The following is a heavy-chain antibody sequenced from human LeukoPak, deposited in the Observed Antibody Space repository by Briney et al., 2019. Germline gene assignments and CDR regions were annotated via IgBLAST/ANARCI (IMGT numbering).Heavy chain of an antibody. CDR3: ARSPHWNNNFYSYYGLDV. J-gene: IGHJ6*02. Sequence: SVKVSCTASGGTFDNYAINWVRQAPGQGLEWMGRLTTILDKTFYAQSFQGRVTITADYMELTSLRSEDTAVYYCARSPHWNNNFYSYYGLDVWGQGTTVTVSS. CDR2: LTTILDKT. CDR1: GGTFDNYA. D-gene: IGHD1/OR15-1a*01. V-gene: IGHV1-69*04.